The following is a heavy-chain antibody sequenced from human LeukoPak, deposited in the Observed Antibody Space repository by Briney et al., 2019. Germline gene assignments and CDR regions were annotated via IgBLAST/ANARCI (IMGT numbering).Heavy chain of an antibody. J-gene: IGHJ6*03. CDR1: GYTFTGYY. Sequence: ASVKVSCKASGYTFTGYYMHWVRQAPGQGLEWMGWINPNSGGTNYAQKFQGRVTMTRDTSISTAYMELSRLRSDDTAVYYCARDTYSSSSPSYYYYYYMDVWGKGTTVIVSS. CDR3: ARDTYSSSSPSYYYYYYMDV. CDR2: INPNSGGT. D-gene: IGHD6-6*01. V-gene: IGHV1-2*02.